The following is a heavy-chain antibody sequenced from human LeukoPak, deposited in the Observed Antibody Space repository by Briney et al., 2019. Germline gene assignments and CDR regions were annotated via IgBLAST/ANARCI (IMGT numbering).Heavy chain of an antibody. CDR1: GYTFTSYY. J-gene: IGHJ4*02. V-gene: IGHV1-46*01. D-gene: IGHD3-3*01. Sequence: ASVKVSCKASGYTFTSYYMHWVRQAPGQRLEWMGIINPSGGSTSYAQKFQGRVTMTRDTSTSTVYMELSSLRSEDTAVYYCAREAAREYDFWSGYYPGSFDYWGQGTLVTVSS. CDR2: INPSGGST. CDR3: AREAAREYDFWSGYYPGSFDY.